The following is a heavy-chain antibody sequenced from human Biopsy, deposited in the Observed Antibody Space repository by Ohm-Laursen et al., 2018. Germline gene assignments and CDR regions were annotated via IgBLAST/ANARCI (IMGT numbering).Heavy chain of an antibody. CDR2: INAKTGDT. V-gene: IGHV1-2*02. D-gene: IGHD3-22*01. J-gene: IGHJ5*02. CDR1: GCTFTGYH. Sequence: SVKVSCKASGCTFTGYHVHWVRQAPGQGLEWMGWINAKTGDTNYAQKFQGRVTMTRDTSISTAYVDLSSLRSDDTAVCYCTRGGYYYDSLAYYYWFDPWGQGTLVTVSS. CDR3: TRGGYYYDSLAYYYWFDP.